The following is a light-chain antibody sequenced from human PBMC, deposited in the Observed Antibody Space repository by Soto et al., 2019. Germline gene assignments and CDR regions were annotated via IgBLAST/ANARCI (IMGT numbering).Light chain of an antibody. CDR1: SSDVGGYNS. Sequence: QSALTQPASVSGSPGQSITISCTGTSSDVGGYNSVSWYQQHPGKAPKLIIYEVSNRPSGVSNRFSGSKSGNTASLTISGLQAEDDADYYCSSYTSSSTLVFGGGTKLTVL. J-gene: IGLJ2*01. V-gene: IGLV2-14*01. CDR3: SSYTSSSTLV. CDR2: EVS.